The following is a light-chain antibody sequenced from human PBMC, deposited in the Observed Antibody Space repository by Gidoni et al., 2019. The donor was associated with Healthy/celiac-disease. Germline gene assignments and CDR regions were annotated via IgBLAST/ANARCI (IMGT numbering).Light chain of an antibody. CDR3: QQSYSTPYS. V-gene: IGKV1-39*01. J-gene: IGKJ2*03. CDR2: AAS. CDR1: QSISSY. Sequence: DIQMTQSPSSLSASVGDRVTITCRASQSISSYFNWYQQKPGKAPKLLIYAASILQSGVPSRFSCSGSGPDFTLTISSLQPEDFATYYCQQSYSTPYSFGQGTKLEI.